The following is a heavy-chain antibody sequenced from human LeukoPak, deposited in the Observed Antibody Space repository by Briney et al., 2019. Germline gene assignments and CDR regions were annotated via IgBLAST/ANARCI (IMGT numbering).Heavy chain of an antibody. CDR1: GFTFSSYS. CDR2: ISSSSSYI. CDR3: ARDLKYYDSSGFDY. J-gene: IGHJ4*02. Sequence: GGSLRLSCATSGFTFSSYSMNWVRQAPGKGLEGVSCISSSSSYIYYTDSVKGRFTISRDNAKNSLTLQMNRLRAEDTAVYYSARDLKYYDSSGFDYWGQGTLVTVSS. D-gene: IGHD3-22*01. V-gene: IGHV3-21*01.